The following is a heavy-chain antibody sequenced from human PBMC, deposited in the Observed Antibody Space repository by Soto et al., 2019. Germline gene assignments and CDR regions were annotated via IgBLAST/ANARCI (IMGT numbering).Heavy chain of an antibody. Sequence: QVQLVQSGAEVKTPGSSLKVSCKVSGSRFSNYVISWVRQAPGHGLEWLGRIIPIFNSTKYAQSFQGSVTITADKSTSTDSLELSVLKSDDTAVYYCAREGRGKKAGYNGLVSLGYSGQGALVTASS. V-gene: IGHV1-69*06. CDR2: IIPIFNST. J-gene: IGHJ4*02. CDR1: GSRFSNYV. CDR3: AREGRGKKAGYNGLVSLGY. D-gene: IGHD2-2*02.